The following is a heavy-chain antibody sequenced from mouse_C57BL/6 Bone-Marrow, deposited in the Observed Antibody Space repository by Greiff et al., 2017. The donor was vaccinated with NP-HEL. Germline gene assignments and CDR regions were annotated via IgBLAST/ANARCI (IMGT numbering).Heavy chain of an antibody. CDR1: GYAFSSYW. V-gene: IGHV1-80*01. J-gene: IGHJ4*01. CDR2: IYPGDGDT. CDR3: SKGEYGYCRFGYGMDY. Sequence: QVQLQQSGAELVKPGASVKISCKASGYAFSSYWMNWVKERPGKGLEWIGQIYPGDGDTKYNGKFKGKATLTADKSSSTAYMQVSSLTSEDSAVXFCSKGEYGYCRFGYGMDYWGQGTSVTVSS. D-gene: IGHD1-1*01.